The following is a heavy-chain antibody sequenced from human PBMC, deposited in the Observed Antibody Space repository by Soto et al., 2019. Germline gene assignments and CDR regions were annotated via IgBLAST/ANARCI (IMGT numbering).Heavy chain of an antibody. D-gene: IGHD5-12*01. J-gene: IGHJ4*02. CDR2: IHPGYSDI. CDR3: VRHTNGYNPLDY. Sequence: PGESLKISCKGFGYIFTSYWIGWVRQMPGKGLEWMGIIHPGYSDIRYSPSFEGLVTISADTSLDTAYLQWSSLKASDTAMYYCVRHTNGYNPLDYWGQGTPVTVYS. CDR1: GYIFTSYW. V-gene: IGHV5-51*01.